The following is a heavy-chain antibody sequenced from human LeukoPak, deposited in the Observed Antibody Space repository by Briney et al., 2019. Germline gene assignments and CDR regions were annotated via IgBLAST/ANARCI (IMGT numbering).Heavy chain of an antibody. CDR2: ISSSSYI. D-gene: IGHD3-10*01. CDR1: GFTFSSYS. Sequence: GGSLRLSCAASGFTFSSYSMNWVRQAPGKGLEWVSSISSSSYIHYADSVKGRFTISRDDAKNSPYLQMNSLRAEDTAVYYCVPVYYGSGSDWGQGTLVTVSS. CDR3: VPVYYGSGSD. V-gene: IGHV3-21*01. J-gene: IGHJ4*02.